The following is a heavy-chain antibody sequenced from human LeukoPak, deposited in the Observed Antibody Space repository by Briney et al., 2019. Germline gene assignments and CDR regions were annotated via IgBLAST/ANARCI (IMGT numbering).Heavy chain of an antibody. J-gene: IGHJ4*02. Sequence: ASVKVSCKASGYTFTSYGISWVRQAPGQGLEWMGWISAYNGNTNYAQKLQGRVTMTTDTSTSTAYMELRSLRSDDTAVYYCARDCSSTSCYDDTLFDYWGQGTLVTASS. CDR3: ARDCSSTSCYDDTLFDY. CDR1: GYTFTSYG. V-gene: IGHV1-18*01. D-gene: IGHD2-2*01. CDR2: ISAYNGNT.